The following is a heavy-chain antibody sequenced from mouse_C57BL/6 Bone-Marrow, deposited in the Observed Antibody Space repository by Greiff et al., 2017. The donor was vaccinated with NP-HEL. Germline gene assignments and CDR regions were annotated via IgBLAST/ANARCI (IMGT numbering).Heavy chain of an antibody. CDR1: GYTFTSYG. J-gene: IGHJ2*01. D-gene: IGHD5-1-1*01. CDR3: AIHTRLDY. V-gene: IGHV1-81*01. Sequence: VQLQQSGAELARPGASVKLSCKASGYTFTSYGISWVKQRTGQGLEWIGEIYPRSGNTYSNEKFKGKATLTADKSSSTAYMELRSLTSEDSAVYFCAIHTRLDYWGQGTTLTVSS. CDR2: IYPRSGNT.